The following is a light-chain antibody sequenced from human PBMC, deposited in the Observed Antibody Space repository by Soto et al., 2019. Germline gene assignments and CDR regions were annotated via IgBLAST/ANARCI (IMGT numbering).Light chain of an antibody. Sequence: QSALTQPPSASGSPGQSVTISCTGTSSDVGAYDYVSWFQQHPGKAPKLIIYQVTKRPSGVPDRFSVSKSGNTASLTVSGLQAEDEADYFCSSYVVSYNWVFGGGTQLTVL. CDR1: SSDVGAYDY. V-gene: IGLV2-8*01. CDR3: SSYVVSYNWV. CDR2: QVT. J-gene: IGLJ3*02.